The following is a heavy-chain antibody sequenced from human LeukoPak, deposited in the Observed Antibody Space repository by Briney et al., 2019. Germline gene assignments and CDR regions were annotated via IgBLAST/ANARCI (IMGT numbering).Heavy chain of an antibody. CDR2: IYYSGNT. CDR1: GDSINSGDYY. Sequence: SQTLSLTCTVSGDSINSGDYYWSWIRQPPGKGLEWIGYIYYSGNTYYNPSLKSRLTISVDASKNQFSLKLSSVTAADTAVYYCARGTGSSWRSPDAFDIWGQGTMVTVSS. V-gene: IGHV4-30-4*01. J-gene: IGHJ3*02. CDR3: ARGTGSSWRSPDAFDI. D-gene: IGHD6-13*01.